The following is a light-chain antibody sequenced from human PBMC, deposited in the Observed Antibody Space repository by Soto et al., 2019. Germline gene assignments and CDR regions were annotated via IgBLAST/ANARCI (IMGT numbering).Light chain of an antibody. Sequence: DIQMTQSPSSVSASVGDRVTITCRASQAISTWLAWYQQKPGKAPKLLIYAASNLRTGVPSRFSGSGSGTDFTLTISSLQPEDFATYYCQQANSFPRTFGQGTKVEIK. V-gene: IGKV1D-12*01. J-gene: IGKJ1*01. CDR3: QQANSFPRT. CDR2: AAS. CDR1: QAISTW.